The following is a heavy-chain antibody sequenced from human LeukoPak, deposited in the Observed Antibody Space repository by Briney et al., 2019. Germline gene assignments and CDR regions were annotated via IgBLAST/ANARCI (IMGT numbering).Heavy chain of an antibody. CDR2: ISGSGGST. CDR3: TRVGYIDEGIDY. CDR1: GFTFSSYA. J-gene: IGHJ4*02. Sequence: PGGSLRLSRAASGFTFSSYAMSWVRQAPGKGLEWVSAISGSGGSTYYADSVKGRFTISRDNSKNTLYLQMNSLRAEDTAIYYCTRVGYIDEGIDYWGQGTLVTVSS. V-gene: IGHV3-23*01. D-gene: IGHD5-24*01.